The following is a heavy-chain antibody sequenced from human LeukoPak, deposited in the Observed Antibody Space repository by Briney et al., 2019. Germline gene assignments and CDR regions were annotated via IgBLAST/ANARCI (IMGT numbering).Heavy chain of an antibody. CDR1: GFTFSSNG. D-gene: IGHD1-20*01. CDR2: ISATGGTI. J-gene: IGHJ4*02. Sequence: GGSLRLSCAASGFTFSSNGMNWVRQAPGKGLEWVSYISATGGTIYYADSVKGRFTISRDNAKNSLFLQMNSLRVEDTAVYYCATWTGITPYWGQGTLVTVSS. V-gene: IGHV3-48*04. CDR3: ATWTGITPY.